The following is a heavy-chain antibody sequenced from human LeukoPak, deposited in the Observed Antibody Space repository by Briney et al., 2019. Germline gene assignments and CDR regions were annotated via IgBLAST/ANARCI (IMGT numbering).Heavy chain of an antibody. CDR3: ARDGLDYDILTGYYKRYYYYYMDV. CDR1: GYTFTGYY. CDR2: INPNSGGT. Sequence: ASVKVSCKASGYTFTGYYMHWVRQAPGQGLEWMGWINPNSGGTNYAQKFQGRVTMTRDTSISTAYMELSRLRSDDTAVYYCARDGLDYDILTGYYKRYYYYYMDVWGKGTTVTISS. V-gene: IGHV1-2*02. D-gene: IGHD3-9*01. J-gene: IGHJ6*03.